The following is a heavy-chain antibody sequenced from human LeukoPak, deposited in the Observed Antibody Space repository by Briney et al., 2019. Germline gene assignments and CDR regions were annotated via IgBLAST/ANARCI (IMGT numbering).Heavy chain of an antibody. J-gene: IGHJ6*04. D-gene: IGHD3-10*02. CDR1: GLTFSSYA. V-gene: IGHV3-23*01. CDR3: AELGITMIGGV. CDR2: ISGGGGYT. Sequence: GGSLRLSCAASGLTFSSYAMSWVRQAPGKGLEWVSGISGGGGYTYYAESVKGRFTISRDNAKNSLYLQMNSLRAEDTAVYYCAELGITMIGGVWGKGTTVTISS.